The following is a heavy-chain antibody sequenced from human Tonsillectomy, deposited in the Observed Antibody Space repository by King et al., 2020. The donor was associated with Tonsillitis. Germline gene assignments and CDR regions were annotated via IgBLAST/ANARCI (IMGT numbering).Heavy chain of an antibody. CDR1: GFTSNTYA. CDR3: AKFALITMVRDLRPCYGMDV. V-gene: IGHV3-23*04. D-gene: IGHD3-10*01. Sequence: VQLVESGGGLVQPGGSLRLSCAASGFTSNTYAMSWVRQAPGKGLEWVSAISGSGGGTYYADSVKGRFTISRDSSKNTLYLQMNSLRAEDTAVYYCAKFALITMVRDLRPCYGMDVWGRGTTVTVSS. J-gene: IGHJ6*02. CDR2: ISGSGGGT.